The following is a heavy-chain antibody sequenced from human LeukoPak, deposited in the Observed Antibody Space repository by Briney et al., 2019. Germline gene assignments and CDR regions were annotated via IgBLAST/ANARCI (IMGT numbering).Heavy chain of an antibody. CDR2: INHSGST. J-gene: IGHJ6*03. D-gene: IGHD5-12*01. CDR3: AREGGYDSYYYYYMDV. CDR1: GGSFSGYY. V-gene: IGHV4-34*01. Sequence: PSETLSLTCAVYGGSFSGYYWSWIRQPPGKGLEWIGEINHSGSTNYNPSLKSRVTISVDTSKNQFSLKLSSVTAADTAVYYCAREGGYDSYYYYYMDVWGKGTTVTVSS.